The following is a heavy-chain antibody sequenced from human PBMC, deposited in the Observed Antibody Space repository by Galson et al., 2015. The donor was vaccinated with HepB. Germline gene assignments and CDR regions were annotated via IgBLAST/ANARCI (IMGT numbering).Heavy chain of an antibody. CDR2: INTNNGNP. J-gene: IGHJ4*02. CDR1: GYTFTSYA. V-gene: IGHV7-4-1*02. CDR3: ARDGFDVLTGYKGFDS. Sequence: SVKVSCKASGYTFTSYAINWVRQAPGKGLEWMGWINTNNGNPTYAQGFTGRFVFSLDNSVSTAYLQISSLKAEDTAVYYCARDGFDVLTGYKGFDSWGQGSLVTVSS. D-gene: IGHD3-9*01.